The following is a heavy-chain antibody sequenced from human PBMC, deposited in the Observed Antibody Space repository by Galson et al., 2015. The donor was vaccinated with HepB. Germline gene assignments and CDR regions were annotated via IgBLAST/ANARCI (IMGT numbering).Heavy chain of an antibody. CDR1: GFSFSGYA. CDR2: ISYDGSRK. Sequence: SLRLSCAASGFSFSGYAMHWVRQAPGKGLEWVTYISYDGSRKYYADSVKGRFTISRDNPKNTLYLQMGSLRTEDTSVYYCARSDYGDYEMRYWGQGTLVAVSS. V-gene: IGHV3-30*04. J-gene: IGHJ4*02. CDR3: ARSDYGDYEMRY. D-gene: IGHD4-17*01.